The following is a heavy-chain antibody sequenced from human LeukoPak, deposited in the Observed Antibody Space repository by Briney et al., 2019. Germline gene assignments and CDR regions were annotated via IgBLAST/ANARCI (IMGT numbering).Heavy chain of an antibody. Sequence: SQTLSLTCAISGDSVSSKNGAWNWIRQSPSRGLEWLGRTYYRSKWYDEYANSVKGRVTISPDTSKNQFSLHVYSVTPEDTAVYHCARDLGTSGRYTFDFWGQGTLVTVSP. D-gene: IGHD6-19*01. CDR2: TYYRSKWYD. CDR1: GDSVSSKNGA. V-gene: IGHV6-1*01. CDR3: ARDLGTSGRYTFDF. J-gene: IGHJ5*01.